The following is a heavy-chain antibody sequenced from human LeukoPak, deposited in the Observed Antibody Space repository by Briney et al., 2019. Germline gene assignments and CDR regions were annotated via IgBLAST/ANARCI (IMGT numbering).Heavy chain of an antibody. CDR1: GFTFSSYA. V-gene: IGHV3-64*01. D-gene: IGHD3-22*01. Sequence: SGGSLRLSCAASGFTFSSYAMHWVRQAPGKGLEYVSAISSNGGSAYYANSVKGRFTISRDNSKNTLYLQMNSLRAEDTAVYYCARDLFNYYDSSGPLGGYWGQGTLVTVSS. J-gene: IGHJ4*02. CDR3: ARDLFNYYDSSGPLGGY. CDR2: ISSNGGSA.